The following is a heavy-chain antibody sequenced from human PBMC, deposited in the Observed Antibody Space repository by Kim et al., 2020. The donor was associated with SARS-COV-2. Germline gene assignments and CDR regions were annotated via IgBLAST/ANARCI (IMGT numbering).Heavy chain of an antibody. D-gene: IGHD1-26*01. J-gene: IGHJ4*02. CDR1: GYTFTSYG. V-gene: IGHV1-18*01. Sequence: ASVKVSCKASGYTFTSYGISWVRQAPGQGLEWMGWISAYNGNTNYAQKLQGRVTMTTDTSTSTAYMELRSLRSDDTAVYYCASGSWYSGSYPPEDYFDYWGQGTLVTVSS. CDR3: ASGSWYSGSYPPEDYFDY. CDR2: ISAYNGNT.